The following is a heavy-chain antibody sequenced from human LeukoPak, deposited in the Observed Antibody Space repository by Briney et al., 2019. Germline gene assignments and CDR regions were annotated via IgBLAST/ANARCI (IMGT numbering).Heavy chain of an antibody. CDR1: GYSFTGYC. D-gene: IGHD4/OR15-4a*01. CDR2: INPNSGGT. CDR3: ARDPGADYPYNWFDP. V-gene: IGHV1-2*02. Sequence: ASVKVSCKASGYSFTGYCMHWVRQAPGQELEWMGWINPNSGGTNCAQKFQGGVSMTRDTSISTAYMELSRLTSDDTAVYYCARDPGADYPYNWFDPWGQGTLVTVSS. J-gene: IGHJ5*02.